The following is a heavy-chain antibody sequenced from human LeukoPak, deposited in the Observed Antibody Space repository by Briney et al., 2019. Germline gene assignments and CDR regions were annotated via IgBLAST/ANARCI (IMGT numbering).Heavy chain of an antibody. Sequence: ASVKVSCKASGYTFTSYYMHWVRQAPGQGLEWMGIINPSGGSTSYAQKFQGRVTMTEDTSTDTAYMELSSLRSEDTAVYYCAVLLQTRHFDYWGQGTLVTVSS. CDR2: INPSGGST. D-gene: IGHD2/OR15-2a*01. V-gene: IGHV1-46*01. CDR3: AVLLQTRHFDY. CDR1: GYTFTSYY. J-gene: IGHJ4*02.